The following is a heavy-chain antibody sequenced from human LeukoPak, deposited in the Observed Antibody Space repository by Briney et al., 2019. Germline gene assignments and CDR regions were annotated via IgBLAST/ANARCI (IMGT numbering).Heavy chain of an antibody. CDR1: GGSISSGGYY. Sequence: KTSETLSLTCTVSGGSISSGGYYWSWIRQPPGKGLEWIGYIYHSGSTYYNPSLKSRVTISVDRSKNQFSLKLSSVTAADTAVYYCATSQWLAPLNTPGYWGQGTLVTVSS. CDR3: ATSQWLAPLNTPGY. D-gene: IGHD6-19*01. CDR2: IYHSGST. J-gene: IGHJ4*02. V-gene: IGHV4-30-2*01.